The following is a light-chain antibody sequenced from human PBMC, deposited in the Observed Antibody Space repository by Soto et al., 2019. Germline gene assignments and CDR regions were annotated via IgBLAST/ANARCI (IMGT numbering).Light chain of an antibody. CDR2: GAS. J-gene: IGKJ4*01. CDR1: QSVSSSY. CDR3: QQYDDLPST. Sequence: EIVLTQSPGTLSLSPGERATLSCRASQSVSSSYLAWYQQKPGQAPRLLIYGASSRATGIPDRFSGSGSGTDFTLTISSLQPEDVATYYCQQYDDLPSTFGGGTKVEV. V-gene: IGKV3-20*01.